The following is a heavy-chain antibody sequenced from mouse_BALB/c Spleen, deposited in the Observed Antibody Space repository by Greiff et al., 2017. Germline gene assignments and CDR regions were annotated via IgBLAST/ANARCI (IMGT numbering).Heavy chain of an antibody. V-gene: IGHV1-18*01. J-gene: IGHJ4*01. CDR2: INPNNGGS. D-gene: IGHD1-1*01. CDR3: ARPAYYGDYYAMDY. Sequence: VQLQQSGPELVKPGASVKIPCKASGYTFTDYNMDWVKQSHGKSLEWIGDINPNNGGSTYNQKFKGKATVTVDKSSSTAYMELRSLTSEDTAVYYCARPAYYGDYYAMDYWGQGTSVTVAS. CDR1: GYTFTDYN.